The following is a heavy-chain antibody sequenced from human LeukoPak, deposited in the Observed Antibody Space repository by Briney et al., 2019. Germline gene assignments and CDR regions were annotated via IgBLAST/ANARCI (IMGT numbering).Heavy chain of an antibody. CDR1: GYTFTGYY. V-gene: IGHV1-2*02. D-gene: IGHD1-26*01. CDR3: AREDIVGVTEGVDY. Sequence: ASVKVSCKASGYTFTGYYMHWVRQAPGQGLEWMGWINPNSGGTNYAQKFQGRVTMTRDTSINTAYMELSRLRSDDTAVYYCAREDIVGVTEGVDYWGQGTLVTVSS. J-gene: IGHJ4*02. CDR2: INPNSGGT.